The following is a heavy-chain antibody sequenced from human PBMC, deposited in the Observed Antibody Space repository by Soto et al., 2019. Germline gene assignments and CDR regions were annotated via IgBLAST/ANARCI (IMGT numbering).Heavy chain of an antibody. CDR3: ARHRGPAPVY. V-gene: IGHV4-39*01. J-gene: IGHJ4*02. Sequence: FEPLSLTCTVSDDSISGYYWTWIRQPPGKGLEWVGSLFYGGTTDYNPSLKSRLTMSLDTSKNHFSLKLRSVTAADTAVYYCARHRGPAPVYWGQGTLVTVSS. CDR2: LFYGGTT. D-gene: IGHD3-10*01. CDR1: DDSISGYY.